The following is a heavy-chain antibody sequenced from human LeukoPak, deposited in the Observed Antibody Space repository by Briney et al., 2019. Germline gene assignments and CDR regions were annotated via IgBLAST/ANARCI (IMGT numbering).Heavy chain of an antibody. CDR3: ARGGGGEYGKNYYYYMDV. J-gene: IGHJ6*03. D-gene: IGHD3-10*01. CDR1: GYTFTSYG. CDR2: INPNSGGT. Sequence: GASVKVSCKASGYTFTSYGISWVRQAPGQGLEWMGWINPNSGGTNYAQKFQGRVTMTRDTSISTAYMELSRLRSDDTAVYYCARGGGGEYGKNYYYYMDVWGKGTTVTVSS. V-gene: IGHV1-2*02.